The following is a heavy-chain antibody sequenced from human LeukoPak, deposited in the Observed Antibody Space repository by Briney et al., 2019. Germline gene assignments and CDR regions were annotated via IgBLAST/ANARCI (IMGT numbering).Heavy chain of an antibody. V-gene: IGHV4-59*08. J-gene: IGHJ4*02. Sequence: SGTLSLTCTVSGGSISSYYWSWIRQPPGKGLEWIGYIYYSGSTNYNPSLKSRVTISVDTSKNQFSLKLSSVTAADTAVYYCARLSPFGGGWVYFDYWGQGTLVTVSS. CDR1: GGSISSYY. CDR2: IYYSGST. D-gene: IGHD6-19*01. CDR3: ARLSPFGGGWVYFDY.